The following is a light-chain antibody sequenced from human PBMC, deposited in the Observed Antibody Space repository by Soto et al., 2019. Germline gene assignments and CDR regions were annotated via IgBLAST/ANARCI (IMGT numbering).Light chain of an antibody. J-gene: IGKJ1*01. CDR3: QQYYYWPPWT. CDR2: DSS. V-gene: IGKV3D-15*01. CDR1: QSVSSN. Sequence: EIVMTQSPATLSVSPGERATLSCRASQSVSSNLAWYQQKPGQPPRLLIYDSSTRATGFPARFSGSGSGTEFTLTISGLQSEDFGVYYCQQYYYWPPWTFGQGTKVDIK.